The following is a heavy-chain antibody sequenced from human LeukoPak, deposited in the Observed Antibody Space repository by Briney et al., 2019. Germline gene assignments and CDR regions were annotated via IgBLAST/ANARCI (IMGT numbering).Heavy chain of an antibody. Sequence: SETLSLTCAVYGGSFSGYYWSWIRQPPGKGLEWIGEINHSGSTNYNPSLKSRVTISVGTSKNQFSLKLSSVTAADTAVYYCARGGGIVVVPAAIRDYYYYMDVWGKGTTVTVSS. CDR1: GGSFSGYY. V-gene: IGHV4-34*01. J-gene: IGHJ6*03. D-gene: IGHD2-2*02. CDR2: INHSGST. CDR3: ARGGGIVVVPAAIRDYYYYMDV.